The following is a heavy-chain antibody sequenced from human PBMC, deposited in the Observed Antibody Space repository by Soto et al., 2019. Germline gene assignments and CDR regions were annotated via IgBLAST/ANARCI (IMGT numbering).Heavy chain of an antibody. CDR2: IYYSGST. V-gene: IGHV4-39*01. CDR1: GGSISSSSYY. CDR3: AGPYSSGWTIDY. Sequence: QLQLQESGPGLVKPSETLSLTCTVSGGSISSSSYYWGWIRQPPGKGLEWIGSIYYSGSTYYNPSLKSRVTVSVDTSKNQFSLKLSSVTAADTAVYYCAGPYSSGWTIDYWGQGTLVTVSS. D-gene: IGHD6-19*01. J-gene: IGHJ4*02.